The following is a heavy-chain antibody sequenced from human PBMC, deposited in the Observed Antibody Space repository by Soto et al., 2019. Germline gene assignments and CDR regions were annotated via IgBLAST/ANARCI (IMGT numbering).Heavy chain of an antibody. D-gene: IGHD1-20*01. CDR1: GYTFTSYG. J-gene: IGHJ4*02. V-gene: IGHV1-18*01. CDR2: ISAHNGNM. CDR3: ASGWYNTGRHLNEF. Sequence: QVQLVQSGPEVKKPGASVRVSCKASGYTFTSYGITWVRQAPGQGLEWMGWISAHNGNMNYAQKFQGRFTMTTDTSTSTASMDLRSLGFDDTAVYFCASGWYNTGRHLNEFWGQGTLVSVSS.